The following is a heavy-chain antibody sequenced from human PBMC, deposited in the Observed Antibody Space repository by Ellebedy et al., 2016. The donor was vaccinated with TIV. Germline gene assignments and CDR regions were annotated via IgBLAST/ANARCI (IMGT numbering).Heavy chain of an antibody. J-gene: IGHJ4*02. Sequence: AALVKVSCKASGGTFSNYPISWVRQAPGQGIEWMGGIIPILDTANYAQQFQGRVTITADESTSTAYLEMSSLRSEETAVYYCARDKSQYYSGSGNYYNVHFWGQGTLVTVSS. CDR3: ARDKSQYYSGSGNYYNVHF. CDR1: GGTFSNYP. V-gene: IGHV1-69*13. CDR2: IIPILDTA. D-gene: IGHD3-10*01.